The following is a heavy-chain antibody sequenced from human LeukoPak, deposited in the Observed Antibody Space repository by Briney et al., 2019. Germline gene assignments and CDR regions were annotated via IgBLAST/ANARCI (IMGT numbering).Heavy chain of an antibody. D-gene: IGHD6-6*01. CDR1: GGSFSGYY. J-gene: IGHJ4*02. CDR3: ARAEYSSVDY. V-gene: IGHV4-34*01. CDR2: INHSGST. Sequence: PSETLSLTCAVYGGSFSGYYWSWIRQPPGKGLEWIGEINHSGSTNYNPSLKSRVTISVDRSKNQFSLKLSSVTAADTAVYYCARAEYSSVDYWGQGTLVTVSS.